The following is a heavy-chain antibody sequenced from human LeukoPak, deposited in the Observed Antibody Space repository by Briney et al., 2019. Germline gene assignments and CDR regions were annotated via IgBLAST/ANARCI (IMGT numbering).Heavy chain of an antibody. Sequence: SETLSLTCTVSGGSISSYYWSWIRQPPGKGLEWFGYIYYSGSTNYNPSLKSRVTISVDTSKNQFSLKLSSVTAADTAVYYCARDLYSSSWYGWFNPWGQGTLVTVSS. J-gene: IGHJ5*02. D-gene: IGHD6-13*01. CDR3: ARDLYSSSWYGWFNP. V-gene: IGHV4-59*01. CDR2: IYYSGST. CDR1: GGSISSYY.